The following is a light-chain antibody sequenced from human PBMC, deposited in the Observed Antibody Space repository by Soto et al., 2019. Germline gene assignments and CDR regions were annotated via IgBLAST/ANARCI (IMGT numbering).Light chain of an antibody. V-gene: IGKV3-20*01. CDR3: QQYGSSPLIS. CDR2: GAS. CDR1: QTVSITY. J-gene: IGKJ5*01. Sequence: VLTQSSGTLSLSPGESATLSCMASQTVSITYLTWYQQKPGRAPRLLIFGASRRATGIPDRFSGSGSGRDFTLTISGLEPEDFAVYYCQQYGSSPLISFGQGTRLE.